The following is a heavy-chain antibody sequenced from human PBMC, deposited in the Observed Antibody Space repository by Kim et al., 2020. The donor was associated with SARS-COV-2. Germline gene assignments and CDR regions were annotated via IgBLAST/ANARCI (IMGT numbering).Heavy chain of an antibody. Sequence: GGSLRLSCAASGFTFSSYAMSWVRQAPGKGLEWVSAISGSGGSTYYADSVKGRFTISRDNSKNTLYLQMNSLRAEDTAVYYCAKDEPSPITMIVVVTRGYYGMDVWGQGTTVTVSS. J-gene: IGHJ6*02. CDR3: AKDEPSPITMIVVVTRGYYGMDV. V-gene: IGHV3-23*01. D-gene: IGHD3-22*01. CDR1: GFTFSSYA. CDR2: ISGSGGST.